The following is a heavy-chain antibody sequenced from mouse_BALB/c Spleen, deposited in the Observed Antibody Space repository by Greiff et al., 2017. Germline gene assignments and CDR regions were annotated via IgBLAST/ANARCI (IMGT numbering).Heavy chain of an antibody. Sequence: EVQLQESGTVLARPGASVKMSCKASGYSFTSYWMHWVKQRPGQGLEWIGAIYPGNSDTSYNQKFKGKAKLTAVTSASTAYMELSSLTNEDSAVYYCTRSGGYYEAWFAYWGQGTLVTVSA. J-gene: IGHJ3*01. CDR1: GYSFTSYW. CDR3: TRSGGYYEAWFAY. CDR2: IYPGNSDT. D-gene: IGHD2-3*01. V-gene: IGHV1-5*01.